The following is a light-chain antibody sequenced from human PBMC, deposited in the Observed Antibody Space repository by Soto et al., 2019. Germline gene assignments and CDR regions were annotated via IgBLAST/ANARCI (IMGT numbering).Light chain of an antibody. Sequence: EIVLTQSPATLSLSPGERATLSCRASQSVSSYLAWYQQKPGQAPRLLIYDTSNRATGIPARFSGSGFGTDFTLTISSLEPEDFAVYYCQQRSNWPRGFGQGTRLEI. CDR2: DTS. CDR1: QSVSSY. CDR3: QQRSNWPRG. V-gene: IGKV3-11*01. J-gene: IGKJ5*01.